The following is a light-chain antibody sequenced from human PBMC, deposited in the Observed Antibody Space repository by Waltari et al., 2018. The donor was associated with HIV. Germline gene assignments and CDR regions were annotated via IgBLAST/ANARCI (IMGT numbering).Light chain of an antibody. CDR1: QSISSY. CDR2: AAS. J-gene: IGKJ1*01. V-gene: IGKV1-39*01. CDR3: QQSYTTPRT. Sequence: DIQMTQSPSSLSASVGDRVTITCRASQSISSYLNWYQQKPGKAPKVLIYAASSLQSGVPSRCSGSGSVTDFTLTITSLQPEDFATYYCQQSYTTPRTFGQGTKVEIK.